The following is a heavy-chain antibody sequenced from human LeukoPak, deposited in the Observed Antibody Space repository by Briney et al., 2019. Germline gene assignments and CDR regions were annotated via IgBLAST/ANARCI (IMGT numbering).Heavy chain of an antibody. CDR2: IYYSGST. J-gene: IGHJ4*02. V-gene: IGHV4-59*01. D-gene: IGHD6-19*01. CDR3: ARDSGPRFDY. Sequence: SSGTLSLTCTVSGGSISSYYWSWIRQPPGKGLEWIGYIYYSGSTNYNPSLKSRVTISVDTSKNQFSLKVSSVTAADTAVYYCARDSGPRFDYWGQGTLVTVSS. CDR1: GGSISSYY.